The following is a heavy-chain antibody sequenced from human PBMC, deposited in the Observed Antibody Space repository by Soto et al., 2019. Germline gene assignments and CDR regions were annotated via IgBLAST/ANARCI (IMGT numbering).Heavy chain of an antibody. CDR3: ARATRTFGGVIVPLAFDY. CDR2: ISYDGSNK. J-gene: IGHJ4*02. Sequence: QVQLVESGGGVVQPGRSLRLSCAASGFTFSSYAMHWVRQAPGKGLEWVAVISYDGSNKYYADSVKGRFTISRDNSQNTRYLQMNSLRAEDTAVYYCARATRTFGGVIVPLAFDYWGQGTLVTVSS. D-gene: IGHD3-16*02. CDR1: GFTFSSYA. V-gene: IGHV3-30-3*01.